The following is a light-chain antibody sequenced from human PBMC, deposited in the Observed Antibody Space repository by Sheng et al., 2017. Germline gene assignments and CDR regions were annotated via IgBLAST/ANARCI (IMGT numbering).Light chain of an antibody. Sequence: EIVMTQSPATLSVSPGERATLSCRASQSVSSSYLAWYQQKPGQAPSLLIYATSSRATGIPDRFSGSGSGTDFTLTISRLEPADFAVYYCQQYGSSPQTFGQGTRVEIK. J-gene: IGKJ1*01. V-gene: IGKV3-20*01. CDR2: ATS. CDR3: QQYGSSPQT. CDR1: QSVSSSY.